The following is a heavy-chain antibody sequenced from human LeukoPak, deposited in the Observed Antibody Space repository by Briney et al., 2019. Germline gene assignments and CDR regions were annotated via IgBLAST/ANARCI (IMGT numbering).Heavy chain of an antibody. CDR1: GFTFVDYG. CDR3: ARDRLGPSSSVSHFDL. CDR2: INYNGAIT. Sequence: RPGGSLRLSCATSGFTFVDYGLSWVRRAPGKGLEWLCAINYNGAITVYADSVKGRFTISRDNAKNSLYLRMDSLRAEDTALYYYARDRLGPSSSVSHFDLWGQGPLVTVSS. D-gene: IGHD6-6*01. J-gene: IGHJ4*02. V-gene: IGHV3-20*04.